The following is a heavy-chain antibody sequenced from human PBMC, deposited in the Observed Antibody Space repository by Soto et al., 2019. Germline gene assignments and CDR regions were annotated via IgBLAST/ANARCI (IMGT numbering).Heavy chain of an antibody. Sequence: PGGSLRLSCAASGFTFSSYAMSWVRQAPGKGLEWVFAISVSGGSTYYADSVKGRFTISRDNSKNTLYLQMNSLRAEDTALYYCAKFPEYLWSGYYYYYMDVWGKGTTVTVS. D-gene: IGHD3-3*01. CDR1: GFTFSSYA. V-gene: IGHV3-23*01. CDR3: AKFPEYLWSGYYYYYMDV. CDR2: ISVSGGST. J-gene: IGHJ6*03.